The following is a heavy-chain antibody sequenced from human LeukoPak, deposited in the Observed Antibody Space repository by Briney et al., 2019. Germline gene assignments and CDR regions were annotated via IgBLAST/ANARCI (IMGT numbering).Heavy chain of an antibody. J-gene: IGHJ4*02. D-gene: IGHD3-9*01. CDR1: GYSFTSYR. Sequence: GESLKISCKGSGYSFTSYRIGWVRQMPGKGLEWMGIIYPGDSDTRYSPSFQGQVTISADKSISTAYLQWSSLKASDTAMYYCARRCYDILTGYFSRSNFDYWGQGTLVTVSS. CDR2: IYPGDSDT. CDR3: ARRCYDILTGYFSRSNFDY. V-gene: IGHV5-51*01.